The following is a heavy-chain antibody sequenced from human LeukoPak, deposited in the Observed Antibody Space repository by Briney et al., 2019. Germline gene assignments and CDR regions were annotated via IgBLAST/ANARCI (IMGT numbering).Heavy chain of an antibody. J-gene: IGHJ5*02. CDR2: ITPGGST. CDR3: ARGLDP. Sequence: SETLSLTCTVSGGSISSYYWSWIRQPPGKGLEWIGEITPGGSTNYNPSLKSRVTLSVDTSKNQLSLKLSSVTAADTAVYYCARGLDPWGQGTLVTVSS. CDR1: GGSISSYY. V-gene: IGHV4-34*01.